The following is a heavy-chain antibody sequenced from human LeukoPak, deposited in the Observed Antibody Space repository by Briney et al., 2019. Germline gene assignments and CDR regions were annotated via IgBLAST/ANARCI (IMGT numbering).Heavy chain of an antibody. CDR3: ARHVEAATYYFDF. D-gene: IGHD2-15*01. J-gene: IGHJ4*02. Sequence: SETLSLTCTVSGGSISSGGYYWSWIRQHPGKGLEWIWYIYYSGSTYYNPSLKSRVTISVDTSKNQFSLKLSSVTAADTAVYYCARHVEAATYYFDFWGQGTLVTVSS. CDR2: IYYSGST. CDR1: GGSISSGGYY. V-gene: IGHV4-31*03.